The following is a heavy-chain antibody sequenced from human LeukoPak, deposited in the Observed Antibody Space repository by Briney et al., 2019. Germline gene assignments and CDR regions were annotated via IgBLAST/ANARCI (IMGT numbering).Heavy chain of an antibody. J-gene: IGHJ4*02. CDR3: ARGRSTGYPYYFEY. CDR1: GYTSTSYD. CDR2: MNPNSGST. V-gene: IGHV1-8*03. Sequence: GASVKVSCKASGYTSTSYDINWVRQATGQGLEWMGWMNPNSGSTGYAQKFQGRVTITRNTSISTAYMELSGLRSEDTAVYYCARGRSTGYPYYFEYWGQGTLVTVSS. D-gene: IGHD5-12*01.